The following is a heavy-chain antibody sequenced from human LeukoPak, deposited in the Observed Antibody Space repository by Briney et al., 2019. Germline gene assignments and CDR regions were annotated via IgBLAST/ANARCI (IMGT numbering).Heavy chain of an antibody. CDR2: IQYDGNTI. J-gene: IGHJ5*02. Sequence: PGGSLRLSCVASGFTYSHNGMHWVRQAPGKGLEWVAFIQYDGNTIFYADSVKGRFTISRDNSKNTLYLQMNSLRTDDTAVYYCGKEQSGSYVHAFYPWGQGTVVTVSS. CDR3: GKEQSGSYVHAFYP. D-gene: IGHD3-3*01. V-gene: IGHV3-30*02. CDR1: GFTYSHNG.